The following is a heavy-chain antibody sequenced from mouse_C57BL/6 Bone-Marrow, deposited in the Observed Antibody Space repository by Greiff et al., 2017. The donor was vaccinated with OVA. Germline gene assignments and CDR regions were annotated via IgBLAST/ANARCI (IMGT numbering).Heavy chain of an antibody. D-gene: IGHD2-4*01. CDR3: ARGDDYDGGFAY. J-gene: IGHJ3*01. Sequence: EVMLVESGGGLVKPGGSLKLSCAASGFTFSSYAMSWVRQTPEKRLEWVATISDGGSYTYYPDNVKGRFTISRDNAKNNLYLQMSHLTSEDTAMYDCARGDDYDGGFAYWGQGTLVTVAA. CDR2: ISDGGSYT. V-gene: IGHV5-4*03. CDR1: GFTFSSYA.